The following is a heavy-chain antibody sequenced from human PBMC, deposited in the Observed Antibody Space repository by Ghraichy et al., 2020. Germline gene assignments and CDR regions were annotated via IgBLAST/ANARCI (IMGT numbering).Heavy chain of an antibody. CDR1: GGSISSGGYS. Sequence: SETLSLTCAVSGGSISSGGYSWSWIRQPPGKGLEWIGYIYHSGSTYYNPSLKSRVTISVDRSKNQFSLKLSSVTAADTAVYYCARGGGVLGYCTNGVCPSDWFDPWGQGTLVTVSS. CDR2: IYHSGST. V-gene: IGHV4-30-2*01. D-gene: IGHD2-8*01. CDR3: ARGGGVLGYCTNGVCPSDWFDP. J-gene: IGHJ5*02.